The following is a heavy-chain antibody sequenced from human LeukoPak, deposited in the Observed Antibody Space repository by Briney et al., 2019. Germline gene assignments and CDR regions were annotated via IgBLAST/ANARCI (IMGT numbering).Heavy chain of an antibody. Sequence: PSETLSLTCSASGGSGGTYSWTWIRLPAGKGLEWIGRIYTSGSTNYNPSLKSRVTMSLDTSKNQFSLNLSSVTAADTAVYYCARAAAGSSRYDYWGQGILVTVSS. CDR2: IYTSGST. J-gene: IGHJ4*02. CDR3: ARAAAGSSRYDY. V-gene: IGHV4-4*07. D-gene: IGHD6-13*01. CDR1: GGSGGTYS.